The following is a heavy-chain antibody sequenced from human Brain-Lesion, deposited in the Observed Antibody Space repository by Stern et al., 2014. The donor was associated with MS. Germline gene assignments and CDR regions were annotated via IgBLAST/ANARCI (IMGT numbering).Heavy chain of an antibody. J-gene: IGHJ4*02. D-gene: IGHD5-18*01. CDR1: GGSVGSGSYD. V-gene: IGHV4-61*02. CDR3: ARDKEDTNMAFRYFDN. CDR2: IYTTGST. Sequence: VQLVESGPGLVKPSQTLSLTCTVSGGSVGSGSYDWSWIRQPAGKGLEWIGRIYTTGSTYYNPSLKSRVSISIDTSKNQFSLKLTSGTAADTAVYYCARDKEDTNMAFRYFDNWGPGTLVTVSS.